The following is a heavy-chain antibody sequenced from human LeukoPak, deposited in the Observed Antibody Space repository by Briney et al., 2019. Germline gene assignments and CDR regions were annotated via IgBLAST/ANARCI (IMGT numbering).Heavy chain of an antibody. CDR2: IYSGGST. CDR3: ARASPDIAVPYGMDV. D-gene: IGHD6-19*01. V-gene: IGHV3-53*01. J-gene: IGHJ6*02. Sequence: PGGSLRLSCAASGFTFSSNYMSWVRQAPGKGLEWVSVIYSGGSTYYADCVKGRFTISRDNSKNTLYLQMNSPRAEDTAVYYCARASPDIAVPYGMDVWGQGTTVTVSS. CDR1: GFTFSSNY.